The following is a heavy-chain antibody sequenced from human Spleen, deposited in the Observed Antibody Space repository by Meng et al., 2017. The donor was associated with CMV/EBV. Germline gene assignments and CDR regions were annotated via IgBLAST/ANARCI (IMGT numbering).Heavy chain of an antibody. CDR1: GFTFSSYW. D-gene: IGHD6-19*01. J-gene: IGHJ6*02. CDR3: ARDHSIAVPNAYYGMDV. Sequence: GGSLRLSCAASGFTFSSYWTSWVRQAPGKGLEWVANIDQDGSEKNYVDSVKGRFTISRDNAKNSLYLQMNSLRAEDTAVYYCARDHSIAVPNAYYGMDVWGQGTTVTVSS. V-gene: IGHV3-7*01. CDR2: IDQDGSEK.